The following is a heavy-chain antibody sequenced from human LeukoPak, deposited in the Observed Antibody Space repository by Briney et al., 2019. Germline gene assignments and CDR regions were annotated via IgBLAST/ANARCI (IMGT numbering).Heavy chain of an antibody. Sequence: SETLSLTCTVSGASISSYYWAWIRQPPGKGLEWLGYIYYSGGTYYNPSLKSRVIISLDTSKNQFSLKLNSATAADTAVYYCARERGPNCNKDCLFDPWGQGTLVTVSS. CDR3: ARERGPNCNKDCLFDP. J-gene: IGHJ5*02. V-gene: IGHV4-59*01. D-gene: IGHD2/OR15-2a*01. CDR2: IYYSGGT. CDR1: GASISSYY.